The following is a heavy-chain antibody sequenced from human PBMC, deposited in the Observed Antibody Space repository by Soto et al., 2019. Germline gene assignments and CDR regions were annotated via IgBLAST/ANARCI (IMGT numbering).Heavy chain of an antibody. CDR2: IYSGETT. Sequence: LRLSCAASGFNFNSDYMNWVRQTPGKGLEWVASIYSGETTYYADSVRGRFTISSDKSKNTLYFQLSSLRIEDTAVYYCTRDGRGLGRLSLFEYWGQGVLVTVS. D-gene: IGHD2-21*02. CDR3: TRDGRGLGRLSLFEY. J-gene: IGHJ4*02. V-gene: IGHV3-53*01. CDR1: GFNFNSDY.